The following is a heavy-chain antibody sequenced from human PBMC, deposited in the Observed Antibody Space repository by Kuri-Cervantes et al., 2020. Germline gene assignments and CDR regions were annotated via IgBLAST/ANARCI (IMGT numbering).Heavy chain of an antibody. J-gene: IGHJ4*02. CDR1: GGSISSGGYY. CDR2: INHSGST. Sequence: SETLSLTCTVSGGSISSGGYYWSWIRQPPGKGLEWIGEINHSGSTNYNPSLKSRVTISVDTSKNQFSLKLSSVTAADTAVYYCARGYSGYSIKYWGQGTLVTVSS. D-gene: IGHD5-12*01. CDR3: ARGYSGYSIKY. V-gene: IGHV4-39*07.